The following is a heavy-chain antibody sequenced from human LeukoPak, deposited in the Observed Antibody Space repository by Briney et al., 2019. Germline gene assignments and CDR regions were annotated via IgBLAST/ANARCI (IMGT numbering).Heavy chain of an antibody. D-gene: IGHD3-10*01. CDR3: ARGALWFGEFNFDY. Sequence: SETLSLTCTVSGGSISSYYWSWIRQPPGKGLEWIGYIYYSGSTNYNPSLKSRVTISVDTSKNQFSLKLSSVTAADTAVYYCARGALWFGEFNFDYWGQGTLVTVSS. CDR1: GGSISSYY. J-gene: IGHJ4*02. V-gene: IGHV4-59*01. CDR2: IYYSGST.